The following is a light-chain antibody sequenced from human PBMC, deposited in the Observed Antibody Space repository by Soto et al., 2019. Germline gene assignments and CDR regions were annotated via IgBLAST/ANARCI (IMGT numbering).Light chain of an antibody. J-gene: IGLJ1*01. V-gene: IGLV2-8*01. Sequence: QSALTQPPSASGSPGQSVTISCTGTSSDVGGYNYVSWYQQHPGKAPKLMIYEVSKRPSGVPDRFSGSKSGNTASLTVSGLQAEDEADYYCSSYAGSEEVFGTGTKATVL. CDR2: EVS. CDR1: SSDVGGYNY. CDR3: SSYAGSEEV.